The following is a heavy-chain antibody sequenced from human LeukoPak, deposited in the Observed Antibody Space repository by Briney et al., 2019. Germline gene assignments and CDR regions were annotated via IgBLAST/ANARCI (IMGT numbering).Heavy chain of an antibody. V-gene: IGHV3-20*04. J-gene: IGHJ6*03. D-gene: IGHD5-18*01. CDR3: ARGSVQLWLRDTYYYMDV. CDR1: GFTFDDYA. Sequence: GGSLRLSCAASGFTFDDYAMNWVRQVPGRGLEWVSGINWNGRITEYADSVKNRFTISRQNTKNSLYLYMNNLGGEDTALYFCARGSVQLWLRDTYYYMDVWGKGTTVTVSS. CDR2: INWNGRIT.